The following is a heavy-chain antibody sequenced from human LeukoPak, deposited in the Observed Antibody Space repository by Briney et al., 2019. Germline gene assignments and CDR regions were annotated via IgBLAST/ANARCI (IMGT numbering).Heavy chain of an antibody. V-gene: IGHV3-7*01. Sequence: GGSLRLSCAASGFTFSSYAMHWVRQAPGKGLEWVANIKQDGSEKYYVDSVKGRFAISRDNAKESLYLQMNSLRAEDTAVYYCARDRGEFDYWGQGTLVTVSS. J-gene: IGHJ4*02. CDR3: ARDRGEFDY. CDR1: GFTFSSYA. D-gene: IGHD3-16*01. CDR2: IKQDGSEK.